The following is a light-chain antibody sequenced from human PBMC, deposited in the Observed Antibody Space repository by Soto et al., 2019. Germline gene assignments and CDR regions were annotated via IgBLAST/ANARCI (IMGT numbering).Light chain of an antibody. V-gene: IGLV1-47*02. Sequence: QSVLTQPPSASGTPGQKVTISCSGASSNIGHNFVSWYQQVPGTAPKLLIYSDDQRPSGVPDRVSGSKSGTSASLAISGLRSEDEADYYCSTWDASLSGRVFGGGTKLTVL. CDR1: SSNIGHNF. CDR3: STWDASLSGRV. CDR2: SDD. J-gene: IGLJ3*02.